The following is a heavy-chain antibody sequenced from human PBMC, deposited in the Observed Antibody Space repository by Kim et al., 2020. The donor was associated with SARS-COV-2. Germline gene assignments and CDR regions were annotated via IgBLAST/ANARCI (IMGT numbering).Heavy chain of an antibody. CDR3: ATLTTVVIPGDL. V-gene: IGHV3-48*02. CDR1: GFTFSSYS. Sequence: GGSLRLSCAASGFTFSSYSMNWVRQAPGKGLEWVSYISSSSTIYYADSVKGRFTISRDNAKNSLYLQMNSLRDEDTAVYYCATLTTVVIPGDLWGRGTLVTVSS. CDR2: ISSSSTI. D-gene: IGHD4-17*01. J-gene: IGHJ2*01.